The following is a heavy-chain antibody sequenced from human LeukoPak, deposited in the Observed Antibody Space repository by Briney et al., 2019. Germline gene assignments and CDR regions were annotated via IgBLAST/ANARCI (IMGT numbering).Heavy chain of an antibody. V-gene: IGHV1-2*02. J-gene: IGHJ5*02. CDR2: INPNSGGT. CDR1: GYTFTGYY. Sequence: ASVKVSCKASGYTFTGYYMHWVRQAPGQGLEWMGWINPNSGGTNYAQKFQGRVTMTRDTSISTAYMELSRLRSDDTAVYYCARAKPLSGSYRYGFDPWGQGTLVTVSS. CDR3: ARAKPLSGSYRYGFDP. D-gene: IGHD1-26*01.